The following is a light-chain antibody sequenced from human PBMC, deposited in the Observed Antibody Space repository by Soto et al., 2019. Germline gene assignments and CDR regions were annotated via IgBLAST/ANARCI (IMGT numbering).Light chain of an antibody. V-gene: IGLV2-14*03. CDR2: DVS. CDR3: SSCTSSYTDV. J-gene: IGLJ1*01. Sequence: QSALTQPASVSGSPGQSVTISCAGTSSDVGGYNFVSWYQQHPGKAPQLMIYDVSSRPSGVSNRFSGSKSGNTDSLTISGLQAEDESYYYCSSCTSSYTDVFGTGTKVTVL. CDR1: SSDVGGYNF.